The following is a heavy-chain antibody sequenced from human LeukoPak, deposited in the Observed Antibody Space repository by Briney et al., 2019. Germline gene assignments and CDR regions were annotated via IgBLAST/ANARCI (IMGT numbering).Heavy chain of an antibody. D-gene: IGHD2-2*01. Sequence: GGSLRLSCEASGFTFDDFAMHWLRQVPGKGLDWVAGISWNSGSLGYGDSVKGRFTISRDNAKNSLYLQMNSLRAEDTAIYYCAREGSSSCYDSCNWFDPWGQGTLVTVSS. V-gene: IGHV3-9*01. CDR1: GFTFDDFA. CDR2: ISWNSGSL. CDR3: AREGSSSCYDSCNWFDP. J-gene: IGHJ5*02.